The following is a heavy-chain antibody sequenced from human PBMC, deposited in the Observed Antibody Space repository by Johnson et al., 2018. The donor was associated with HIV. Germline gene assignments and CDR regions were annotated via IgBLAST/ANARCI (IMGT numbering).Heavy chain of an antibody. D-gene: IGHD5-24*01. CDR2: IFSGGTT. V-gene: IGHV3-66*01. CDR1: GITVSSNY. J-gene: IGHJ3*02. Sequence: VQLVESGGGLVQPGGSLRLSCAASGITVSSNYMSWVRQAPGKGLEWVSVIFSGGTTYYADSVKGRFTISRDNSKNTLYLQMNSLRAEDTAVYYCARACRDGYTCDAFDIWGQGTMVTVSS. CDR3: ARACRDGYTCDAFDI.